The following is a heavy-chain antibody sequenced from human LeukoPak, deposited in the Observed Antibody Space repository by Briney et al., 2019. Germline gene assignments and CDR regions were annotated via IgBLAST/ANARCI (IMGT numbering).Heavy chain of an antibody. D-gene: IGHD3-16*02. Sequence: ASVTVSCKASGYTFTSYGISWVRQAPGQGLEWMGWISTYKNNTNYAQKLQGRVTMTTDTSTSTAYMELRSLRSDDTAVYYCARDSGSYRSDYWGQGTLVTVSS. CDR2: ISTYKNNT. CDR3: ARDSGSYRSDY. V-gene: IGHV1-18*01. J-gene: IGHJ4*02. CDR1: GYTFTSYG.